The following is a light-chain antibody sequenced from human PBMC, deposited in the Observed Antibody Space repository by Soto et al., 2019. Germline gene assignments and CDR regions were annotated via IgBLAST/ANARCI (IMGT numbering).Light chain of an antibody. CDR2: EVS. Sequence: QSALTQPASVCASPGQSITISCTGTSSDVGAYTSVSWYQQHPGKVPKVVIYEVSNRPSGVSNRFSGSKSGNTASLTISGLQAEDEAHYYCSSYTSDNRSYVFGTGTKVTVL. J-gene: IGLJ1*01. CDR1: SSDVGAYTS. V-gene: IGLV2-14*01. CDR3: SSYTSDNRSYV.